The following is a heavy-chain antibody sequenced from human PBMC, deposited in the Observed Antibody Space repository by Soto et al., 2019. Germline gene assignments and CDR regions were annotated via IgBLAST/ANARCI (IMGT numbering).Heavy chain of an antibody. CDR1: GFTFSNYA. CDR3: ATNRGSGSCTNRNFAV. Sequence: EVQVLESGGGLVQPGGSLRLSCAASGFTFSNYAMSWVRQAPGKGLEWVSTIHGGGDYTHYTDSVKGRFTISRDNSRNTLFLLITSLRAKDMAVYYCATNRGSGSCTNRNFAVWGSGTMVTVCS. V-gene: IGHV3-23*01. J-gene: IGHJ2*01. D-gene: IGHD1-26*01. CDR2: IHGGGDYT.